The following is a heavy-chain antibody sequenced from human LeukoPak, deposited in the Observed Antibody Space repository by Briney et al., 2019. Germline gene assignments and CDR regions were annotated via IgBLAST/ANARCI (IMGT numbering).Heavy chain of an antibody. Sequence: PGGSLRLSCAASGFTFSSYSMNWVRQAPGKGLEWVSYISSSSTIYYADSVKGRFTISRDNAKNSLYLQMNSLRDEDTAVYYCARDFSYYGMDVWGQGTTVTVSS. CDR2: ISSSSTI. CDR1: GFTFSSYS. V-gene: IGHV3-48*02. CDR3: ARDFSYYGMDV. J-gene: IGHJ6*02.